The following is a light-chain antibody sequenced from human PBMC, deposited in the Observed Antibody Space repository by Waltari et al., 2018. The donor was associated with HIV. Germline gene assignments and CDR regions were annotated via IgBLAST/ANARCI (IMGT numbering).Light chain of an antibody. V-gene: IGKV1-39*01. CDR1: QDIKNY. CDR3: QQSYNTPRT. Sequence: DIQTTQSPSSLSAAAGDRVTITCRASQDIKNYLNWYQQKPGKAPRLLIYAASSLQTGVPARFSGSGSGTDFTFTISSLQPEDFATYYCQQSYNTPRTFGQGTKVEIK. J-gene: IGKJ1*01. CDR2: AAS.